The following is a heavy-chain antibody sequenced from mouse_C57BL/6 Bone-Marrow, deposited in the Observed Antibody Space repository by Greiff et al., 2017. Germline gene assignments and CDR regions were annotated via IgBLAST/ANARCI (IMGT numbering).Heavy chain of an antibody. V-gene: IGHV1-72*01. CDR2: IDPNSGGT. D-gene: IGHD1-1*01. J-gene: IGHJ2*01. Sequence: VQLQQPGAELVKPGASVKLSCKASGYTFTSYWMHWVKQRPGRGLEWIGRIDPNSGGTKYNEKFKSKATLTVDKPSSTAYMQLSSLTSEDSAVYYCARLNTTVVAHFDYWGQGTTLTVSS. CDR1: GYTFTSYW. CDR3: ARLNTTVVAHFDY.